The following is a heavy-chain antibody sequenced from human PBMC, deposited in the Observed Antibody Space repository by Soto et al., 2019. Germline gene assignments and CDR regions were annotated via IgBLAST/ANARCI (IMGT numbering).Heavy chain of an antibody. Sequence: SETLSLTCAVYGGSFSGYYWSWIRQPPGKGLEWIGEINHSGSTNYNPSLKSRVTISVDTSKNQFSLKLSSVTAADTAVYYCASRRYDFWSGYYMGYYFDYWGQGTLVTVSS. V-gene: IGHV4-34*01. CDR2: INHSGST. CDR3: ASRRYDFWSGYYMGYYFDY. J-gene: IGHJ4*02. D-gene: IGHD3-3*01. CDR1: GGSFSGYY.